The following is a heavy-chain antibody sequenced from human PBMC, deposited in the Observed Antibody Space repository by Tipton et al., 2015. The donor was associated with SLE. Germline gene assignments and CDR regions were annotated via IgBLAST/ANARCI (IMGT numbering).Heavy chain of an antibody. CDR2: INTDGSGT. CDR3: AREQNWDERI. D-gene: IGHD1-1*01. V-gene: IGHV3-74*01. J-gene: IGHJ3*02. Sequence: SLRLSCTASGFTFSSYWMHWVRQAPGKGLVWVSRINTDGSGTSYADSVRGRFTISRDNAKSTLYLQMNSLRVDDTAVYYCAREQNWDERIWGPGTMVTVSA. CDR1: GFTFSSYW.